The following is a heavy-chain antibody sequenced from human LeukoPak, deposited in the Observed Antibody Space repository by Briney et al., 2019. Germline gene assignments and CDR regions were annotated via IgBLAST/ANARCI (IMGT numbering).Heavy chain of an antibody. CDR2: IYSGGST. D-gene: IGHD3-10*01. CDR1: GFTVSSNY. J-gene: IGHJ4*02. Sequence: GGSLRLSCAASGFTVSSNYMSWVRQAPGKGLEWVSVIYSGGSTYYADSVKGRFTISRDNSKNTLYLQMNSLRAEDTAVYYCAREGGSGKYYFDYWGQGTLVTVSS. V-gene: IGHV3-53*01. CDR3: AREGGSGKYYFDY.